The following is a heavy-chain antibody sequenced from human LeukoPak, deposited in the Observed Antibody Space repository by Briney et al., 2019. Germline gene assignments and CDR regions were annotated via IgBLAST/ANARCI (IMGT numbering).Heavy chain of an antibody. CDR1: GASVSTTAYF. Sequence: SETLSLTCSVSGASVSTTAYFWNWIRQPAGEGLEWIGRIYASGNTHYNPSLKSRVTMSLGPSKHQFSLTMNSVTAPGSVVYFCASYREAYDLYPHGLDVWGRGTVVTVSS. D-gene: IGHD5-24*01. J-gene: IGHJ3*01. CDR3: ASYREAYDLYPHGLDV. CDR2: IYASGNT. V-gene: IGHV4-61*02.